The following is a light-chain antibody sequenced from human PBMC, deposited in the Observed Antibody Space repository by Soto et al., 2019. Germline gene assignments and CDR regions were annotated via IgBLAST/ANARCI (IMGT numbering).Light chain of an antibody. CDR1: SSNIGAGYE. Sequence: QSVLTQPPSVSEAPGQRVTISCTGSSSNIGAGYEAHWYQQVPGTAPKLLIYENNNRPSGVPDRFSGSKSGTSASLAITGVQAEDEAEYYCQSYDSSLRGYVFGTGTKLTV. CDR2: ENN. J-gene: IGLJ1*01. CDR3: QSYDSSLRGYV. V-gene: IGLV1-40*01.